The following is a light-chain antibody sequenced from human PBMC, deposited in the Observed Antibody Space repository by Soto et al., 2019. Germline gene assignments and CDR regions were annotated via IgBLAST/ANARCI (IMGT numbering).Light chain of an antibody. CDR2: GNS. Sequence: QSVLTQPPSVSGAPGQRVTISCTGGDYNTGAGYGVHWYQQFPGTAPKLLIHGNSNRPSGVPDRFSGSKSGASASLAITGLQAEDEADYFCQSYDSSLSEYVFGTGTKLTVL. V-gene: IGLV1-40*01. CDR3: QSYDSSLSEYV. CDR1: DYNTGAGYG. J-gene: IGLJ1*01.